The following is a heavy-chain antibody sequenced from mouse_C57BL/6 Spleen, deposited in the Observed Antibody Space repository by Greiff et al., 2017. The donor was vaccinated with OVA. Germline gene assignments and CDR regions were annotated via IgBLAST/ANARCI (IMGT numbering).Heavy chain of an antibody. CDR2: IDPSDSYT. D-gene: IGHD4-1*02. V-gene: IGHV1-69*01. CDR1: GYTFPSYW. CDR3: ENLQLGTGAMDY. J-gene: IGHJ4*01. Sequence: QVQLQQPGAELVMPGASVKLSCKASGYTFPSYWMHWVKQRPGQGLEWIGEIDPSDSYTNYNQKFKGKSTLTVDKSSSTAYMQLSSLTSEDSAVYYFENLQLGTGAMDYWGQGTSVTVSS.